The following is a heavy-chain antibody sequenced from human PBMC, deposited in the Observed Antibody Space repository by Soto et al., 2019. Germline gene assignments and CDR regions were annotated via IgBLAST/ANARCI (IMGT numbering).Heavy chain of an antibody. CDR3: ATLGIYYGSGKNDY. CDR2: IYSGGST. Sequence: GGSLRLSCAASGFTVSSNYMSWVRQAPGKGLEWVSVIYSGGSTYYADSVKGRFTISRHNSKNTLYLQMNSLRAEDTAVYYCATLGIYYGSGKNDYWGQGTLVTVSS. J-gene: IGHJ4*02. V-gene: IGHV3-53*04. CDR1: GFTVSSNY. D-gene: IGHD3-10*01.